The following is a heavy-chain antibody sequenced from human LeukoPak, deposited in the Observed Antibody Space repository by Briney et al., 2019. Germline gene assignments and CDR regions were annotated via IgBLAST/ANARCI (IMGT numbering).Heavy chain of an antibody. CDR1: GGSISSYY. V-gene: IGHV4-4*07. J-gene: IGHJ6*03. Sequence: NPSETLSLTCTVSGGSISSYYWSWIRQPAGKRLEWIGRIYISGSTKYNPSLKSRVTMSVDTSKNQFSLKLSSVTAADTAVYYCAREEGYGSGVYYYYYMDVWGKGTTVTISS. CDR2: IYISGST. CDR3: AREEGYGSGVYYYYYMDV. D-gene: IGHD3-10*01.